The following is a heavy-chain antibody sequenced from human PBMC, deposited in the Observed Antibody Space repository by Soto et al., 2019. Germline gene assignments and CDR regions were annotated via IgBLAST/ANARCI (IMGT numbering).Heavy chain of an antibody. CDR2: IWYDGRNQ. CDR1: GFTFSDYG. Sequence: QVKLVESGGGVVQPGRSLRLSCAASGFTFSDYGMHWVRQAPGKGLEWVAIIWYDGRNQYYADSVKGRFTISRDNSKNTLYLRMNGLRADDTAVYYCARDIAEDNYYYYSGMDVWGQGTTVTVSS. J-gene: IGHJ6*02. V-gene: IGHV3-33*01. D-gene: IGHD6-13*01. CDR3: ARDIAEDNYYYYSGMDV.